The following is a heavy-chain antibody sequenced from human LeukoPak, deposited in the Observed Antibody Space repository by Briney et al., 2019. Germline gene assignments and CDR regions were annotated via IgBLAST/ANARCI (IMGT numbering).Heavy chain of an antibody. CDR2: IWYDGSNK. Sequence: GGSLRLSCAASGFTFSSYGMHWVRQAPGKGLEWVAVIWYDGSNKYYADSVKGRFTISRDNSKNTLYLQMNSLRAEDTAVYYCARDGFIVYGDSGRGAFDIWGQGTMVTVSS. V-gene: IGHV3-33*08. CDR3: ARDGFIVYGDSGRGAFDI. D-gene: IGHD4-17*01. J-gene: IGHJ3*02. CDR1: GFTFSSYG.